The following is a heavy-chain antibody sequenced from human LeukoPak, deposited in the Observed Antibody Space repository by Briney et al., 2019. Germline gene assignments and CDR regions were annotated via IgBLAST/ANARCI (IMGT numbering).Heavy chain of an antibody. CDR3: AREPHSSSWPLSIYYYYYMDV. CDR1: GFTFSDYY. V-gene: IGHV3-11*04. CDR2: ISSSGSSI. Sequence: GGSLRLSCAASGFTFSDYYMSWIRQAPGKGLEWVSYISSSGSSIYYADSVKGRFTISRDNAKNSLYLQMNSLRAEDTAVYYCAREPHSSSWPLSIYYYYYMDVWGKGTTVTVSS. D-gene: IGHD6-13*01. J-gene: IGHJ6*03.